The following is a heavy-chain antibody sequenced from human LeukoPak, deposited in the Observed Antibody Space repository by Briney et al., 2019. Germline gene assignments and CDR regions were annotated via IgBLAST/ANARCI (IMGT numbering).Heavy chain of an antibody. Sequence: ASVKVSCKASGYTFTSYGISWVRQAPGQGLEWMGWISAYNGNTNYAQKLQGRVTMTTDTSTSTAYMELRSLGSDDTAVYYCARVYPYYYDSSGYGHFDYWGQGTLVTVSS. CDR1: GYTFTSYG. D-gene: IGHD3-22*01. J-gene: IGHJ4*02. CDR2: ISAYNGNT. V-gene: IGHV1-18*01. CDR3: ARVYPYYYDSSGYGHFDY.